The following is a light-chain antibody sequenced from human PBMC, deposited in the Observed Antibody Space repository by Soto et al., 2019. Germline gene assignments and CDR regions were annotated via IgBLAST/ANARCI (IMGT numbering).Light chain of an antibody. Sequence: QSVLTQPPSASGSPGQSVAISCTGTSSDVGGYNYVSWCQHHPGKAPKLMIYEVNKRHSGVPDRFSGSKSGNTASLTVSGLQAEDEADYYCSSYAGSSNLFGTATKVTV. CDR3: SSYAGSSNL. CDR1: SSDVGGYNY. V-gene: IGLV2-8*01. J-gene: IGLJ6*01. CDR2: EVN.